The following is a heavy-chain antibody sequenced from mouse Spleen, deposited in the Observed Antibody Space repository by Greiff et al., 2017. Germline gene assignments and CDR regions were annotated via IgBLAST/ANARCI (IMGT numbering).Heavy chain of an antibody. V-gene: IGHV14-2*01. Sequence: VQLKESGAELVKPGASVKLSCTASGFNIKDYYMHWVKQRTEQGLEWIGRIDPEDGETKYAPKFQGKATITADTSSNTAYLQLSSLTSEDTAVYYCAFYYYGSSTSFAYWGQGTLVTVSA. CDR1: GFNIKDYY. D-gene: IGHD1-1*01. CDR3: AFYYYGSSTSFAY. CDR2: IDPEDGET. J-gene: IGHJ3*01.